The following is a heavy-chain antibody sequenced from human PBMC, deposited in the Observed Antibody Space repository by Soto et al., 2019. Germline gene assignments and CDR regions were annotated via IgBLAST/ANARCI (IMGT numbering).Heavy chain of an antibody. CDR2: ISGSGGST. J-gene: IGHJ3*02. V-gene: IGHV3-23*01. Sequence: PGGSLRLSCAASGFTFSSYAMSWVRQAPGKGLEWVSAISGSGGSTYYADSVKGRFTISRDNSKNTLYLQMNSLRAEDTAVYYCANPYYYDSSGYPANAFDIWGQGTMVTVSS. D-gene: IGHD3-22*01. CDR1: GFTFSSYA. CDR3: ANPYYYDSSGYPANAFDI.